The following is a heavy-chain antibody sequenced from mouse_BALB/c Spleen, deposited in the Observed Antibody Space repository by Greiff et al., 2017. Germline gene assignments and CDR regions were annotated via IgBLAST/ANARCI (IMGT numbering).Heavy chain of an antibody. CDR3: ARGKVPNYYAMDY. D-gene: IGHD2-14*01. CDR2: ISSGSSTI. CDR1: GFTFSSFG. J-gene: IGHJ4*01. V-gene: IGHV5-17*02. Sequence: EVQVVESGGGLVQPGGSRKLSCAASGFTFSSFGMHWVRQAPEKGLEWVAYISSGSSTIYYADTVKGRFTISRDNPKNTLFLQMTSLRSEDTAMYYCARGKVPNYYAMDYWGQGTSVTVSS.